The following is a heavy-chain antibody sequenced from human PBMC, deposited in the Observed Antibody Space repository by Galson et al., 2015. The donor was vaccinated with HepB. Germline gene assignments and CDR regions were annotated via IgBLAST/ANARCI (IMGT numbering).Heavy chain of an antibody. CDR1: GGSISSGVYY. CDR3: ARDSGSGWNDA. Sequence: TLSLTCTVSGGSISSGVYYWSWIRQHPGKGLEWIGYIYYSGSTYYNPSLKSRVTISVDTSKNQFSLKLSSVTGADTAVYYCARDSGSGWNDAWGQGTLVTVSS. J-gene: IGHJ5*02. V-gene: IGHV4-31*03. CDR2: IYYSGST. D-gene: IGHD3-10*01.